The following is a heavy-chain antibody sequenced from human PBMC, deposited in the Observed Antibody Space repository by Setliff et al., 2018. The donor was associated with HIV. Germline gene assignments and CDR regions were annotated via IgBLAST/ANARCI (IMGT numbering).Heavy chain of an antibody. CDR2: VNSDGSSK. D-gene: IGHD3-10*01. V-gene: IGHV3-74*01. CDR1: GFTFSSYS. Sequence: GSLRLSCAASGFTFSSYSMNWVRQAPGKGLVWVSRVNSDGSSKTYADSVKDRFTISRDNAKNTLYLQMNSLRAEDTAVYYCARILLWFGELDDYWGQGTLVTVSS. CDR3: ARILLWFGELDDY. J-gene: IGHJ4*02.